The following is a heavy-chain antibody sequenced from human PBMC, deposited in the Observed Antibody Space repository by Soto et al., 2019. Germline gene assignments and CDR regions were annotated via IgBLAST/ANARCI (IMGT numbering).Heavy chain of an antibody. V-gene: IGHV1-18*01. CDR1: GYSFTSYG. CDR2: ISAYNGNT. J-gene: IGHJ4*02. Sequence: QVQLVQSGAEVKKPGASVKVSCKASGYSFTSYGISWVRQAPGQGLEWMGWISAYNGNTKYAQKVQGRVTMTTDTFTSTADMELRSLRADDTAVYYWAREPNYFDYWGQGTLVTVAS. CDR3: AREPNYFDY.